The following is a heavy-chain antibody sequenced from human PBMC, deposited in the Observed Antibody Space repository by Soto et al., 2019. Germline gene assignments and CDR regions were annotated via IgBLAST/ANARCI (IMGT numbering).Heavy chain of an antibody. CDR1: GYTFTGYY. CDR3: ARVSPYSSGWYGLCY. CDR2: INPNSGGT. V-gene: IGHV1-2*02. Sequence: ASVKVSCKASGYTFTGYYMHWVRQARGQGLEWMGWINPNSGGTNYAQKFQGRVTMTRDTSISTAYMELSRLRSDDTAVYYCARVSPYSSGWYGLCYWGQGTLVTVSS. D-gene: IGHD6-19*01. J-gene: IGHJ4*02.